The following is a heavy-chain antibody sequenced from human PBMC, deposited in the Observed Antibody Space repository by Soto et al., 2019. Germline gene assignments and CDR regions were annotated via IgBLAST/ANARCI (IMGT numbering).Heavy chain of an antibody. CDR3: ARDVLLWFGELLPGYYYYGMDV. D-gene: IGHD3-10*01. J-gene: IGHJ6*02. V-gene: IGHV3-33*01. CDR2: IWYDGSNK. CDR1: GFTFSSYG. Sequence: QVQLVESGGGVVQPGRSLRLSCAASGFTFSSYGMHWVRQAPGKGLEWVAVIWYDGSNKYYADSVKGRFTISRDNSKNTLYLQMNSRRAEDTAVYYCARDVLLWFGELLPGYYYYGMDVWGQGTTVTVSS.